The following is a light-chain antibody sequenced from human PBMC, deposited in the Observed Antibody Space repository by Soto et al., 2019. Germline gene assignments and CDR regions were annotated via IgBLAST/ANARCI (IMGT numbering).Light chain of an antibody. CDR1: QGISNY. CDR3: QKYNSAPPIT. CDR2: AAS. V-gene: IGKV1-27*01. J-gene: IGKJ4*01. Sequence: DIQMTQSPSSLSASVGDRVTITCRASQGISNYLAWYQQKPGKVPKLLIYAASTLQSGVPSRFSGSGSGTDFTLTISSLQPEDVETYYCQKYNSAPPITFGGGTKVEIK.